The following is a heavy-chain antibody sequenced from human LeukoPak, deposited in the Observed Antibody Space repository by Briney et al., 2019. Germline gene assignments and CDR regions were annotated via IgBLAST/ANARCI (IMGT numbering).Heavy chain of an antibody. V-gene: IGHV1-18*04. D-gene: IGHD5-12*01. CDR2: ISPYNGKT. CDR1: GYTFTTYS. J-gene: IGHJ4*02. CDR3: ARDQAYGGYDFDS. Sequence: ASAKVSCKASGYTFTTYSISWVRQAPGQGLEWMGWISPYNGKTNYEQKVQGRVTMTTDTSTTTAYMELRSLRSDDTAVYYCARDQAYGGYDFDSWGQGTLVTVTA.